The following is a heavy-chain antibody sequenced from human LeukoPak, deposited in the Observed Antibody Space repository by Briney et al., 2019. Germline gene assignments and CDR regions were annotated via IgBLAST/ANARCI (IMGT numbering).Heavy chain of an antibody. Sequence: SEALSLTCTVSGGSFSTSCWSWIRQPPGKGLEWIGSIYYSGSTYYNPSLKSRVTISVDTSKNQFSLKLSSVTAADTAVYYCARHAIAARPGWFDPWGQGTLVTVSS. J-gene: IGHJ5*02. CDR2: IYYSGST. V-gene: IGHV4-39*01. D-gene: IGHD6-6*01. CDR3: ARHAIAARPGWFDP. CDR1: GGSFSTSC.